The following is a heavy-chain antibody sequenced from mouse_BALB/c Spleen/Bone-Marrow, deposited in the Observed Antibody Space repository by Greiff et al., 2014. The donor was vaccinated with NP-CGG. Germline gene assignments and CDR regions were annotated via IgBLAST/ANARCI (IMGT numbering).Heavy chain of an antibody. CDR2: IFPGDGDT. J-gene: IGHJ4*01. D-gene: IGHD2-3*01. Sequence: QVQLQQSGPELVKPGASVKISCKASGYAFSSSWMNWGKQRPGQGLEWIGRIFPGDGDTYYNGKFKGKATLTADKSSSTAYMQLSSLTSVDSAVYFCARSDGYRAMDYWGQGTSVTVSS. V-gene: IGHV1-82*01. CDR3: ARSDGYRAMDY. CDR1: GYAFSSSW.